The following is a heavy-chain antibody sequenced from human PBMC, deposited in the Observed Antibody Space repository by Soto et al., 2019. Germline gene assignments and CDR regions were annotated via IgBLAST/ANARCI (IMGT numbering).Heavy chain of an antibody. CDR2: INHSGST. V-gene: IGHV4-34*01. D-gene: IGHD5-12*01. J-gene: IGHJ6*03. CDR1: GGSFSGYY. Sequence: SETLSLTCAVYGGSFSGYYWSWIRQPPGKGLEWIGEINHSGSTNYNPSLKSRVTISVDTSKNQFSLKLSSVTAADTAVYYCARTGVDIVATIVSYYYYMDVWGKGTTVTVSS. CDR3: ARTGVDIVATIVSYYYYMDV.